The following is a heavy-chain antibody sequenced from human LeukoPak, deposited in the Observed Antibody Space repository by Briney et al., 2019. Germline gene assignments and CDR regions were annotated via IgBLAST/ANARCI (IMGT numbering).Heavy chain of an antibody. CDR3: ARVSSGWVYFDY. Sequence: ASVKVSCKASGYTFTGYYMHWVRQAPGQRLEWMGWINAGNGNTKYSQKFQGRVTITRDTSASTAYMELSSLRSEDTAVYYCARVSSGWVYFDYWGQGTLVTVSS. CDR1: GYTFTGYY. J-gene: IGHJ4*02. CDR2: INAGNGNT. D-gene: IGHD6-19*01. V-gene: IGHV1-3*01.